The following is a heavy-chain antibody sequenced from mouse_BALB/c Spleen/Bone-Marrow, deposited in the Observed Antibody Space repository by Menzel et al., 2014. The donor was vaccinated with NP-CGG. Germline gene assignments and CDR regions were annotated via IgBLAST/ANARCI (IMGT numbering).Heavy chain of an antibody. CDR1: GFTFXDYY. Sequence: EVKLMESGGGLVQPGGSLRLSCATSGFTFXDYYMSWVRQPPGKALEWLGLIRNKANGYTTEYSASVKGRFTISRDNSQSILYLQMNTLRAEDSATYYCARDRAARATGYYFDYWGQGTTLTVSS. V-gene: IGHV7-3*02. CDR3: ARDRAARATGYYFDY. CDR2: IRNKANGYTT. J-gene: IGHJ2*01. D-gene: IGHD3-1*01.